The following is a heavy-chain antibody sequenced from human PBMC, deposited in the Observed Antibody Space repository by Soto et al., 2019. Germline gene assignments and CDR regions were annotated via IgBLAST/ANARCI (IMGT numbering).Heavy chain of an antibody. J-gene: IGHJ4*02. Sequence: AGSLRLSCAASGFTFSRFAMSWVRQAPGKGLEWVSTVSGDAKNTYYADSVKGRFTISRDNSRNTIFLQMNSLRAEETAVYFCAKTYTSGWYDFDSWGTGTLVTVSS. CDR3: AKTYTSGWYDFDS. CDR1: GFTFSRFA. D-gene: IGHD6-19*01. CDR2: VSGDAKNT. V-gene: IGHV3-23*01.